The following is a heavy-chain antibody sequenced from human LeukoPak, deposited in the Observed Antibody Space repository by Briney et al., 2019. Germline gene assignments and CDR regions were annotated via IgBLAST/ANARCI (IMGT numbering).Heavy chain of an antibody. J-gene: IGHJ4*02. D-gene: IGHD5-18*01. Sequence: PGGSLRLSCAASGFTFSSYSMNWVRQAPRKGLEWVSSISSSSSYIYYADSVKGRFTISRDNAKNSLYLQMNSLRAEDTAVYYCARDKYSYGPLDYGDYWGQGTLVTVSS. CDR1: GFTFSSYS. CDR3: ARDKYSYGPLDYGDY. CDR2: ISSSSSYI. V-gene: IGHV3-21*01.